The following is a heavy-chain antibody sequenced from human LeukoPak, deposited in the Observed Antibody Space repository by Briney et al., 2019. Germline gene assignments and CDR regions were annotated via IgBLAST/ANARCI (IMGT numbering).Heavy chain of an antibody. V-gene: IGHV4-59*01. CDR2: IYYSGST. J-gene: IGHJ5*02. Sequence: TSETLSLTGTVSGGSISSYYWSWIRQPPGKGLEWIGYIYYSGSTNYNPSPRSRVTISVDTSKNQFSLKLSSVTAADTAVYYCAREPSYLSWFDPWGQGTLVTVSS. CDR3: AREPSYLSWFDP. CDR1: GGSISSYY. D-gene: IGHD1-26*01.